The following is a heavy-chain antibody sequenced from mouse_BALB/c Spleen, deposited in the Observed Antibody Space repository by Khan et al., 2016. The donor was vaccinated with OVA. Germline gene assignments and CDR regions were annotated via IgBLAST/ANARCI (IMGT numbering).Heavy chain of an antibody. CDR3: ARAYYRYDGYYAMDY. CDR1: GFSLSRYN. D-gene: IGHD2-14*01. J-gene: IGHJ4*01. V-gene: IGHV2-6-4*01. Sequence: QVQLKESGPGLVAPSQSLSITCTVSGFSLSRYNIHWVRQPPGKGLEWLGMIWGGGGTDYNSTLKSRLSISKVNSKSQAFLKMNSLQTDDSAMYYCARAYYRYDGYYAMDYWGEGTSVTVSS. CDR2: IWGGGGT.